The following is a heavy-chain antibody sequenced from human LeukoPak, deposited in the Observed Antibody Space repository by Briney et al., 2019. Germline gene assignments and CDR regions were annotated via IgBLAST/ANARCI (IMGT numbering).Heavy chain of an antibody. V-gene: IGHV4-39*07. D-gene: IGHD2-8*01. Sequence: SETLSLTCTVSGDSISTSSYYWGWIRQPPGKGLEWIGSVFFSGNTYYEPSLKSRVTISVDTSKNQFSLKLSSVTAADTAVYYCARGSLGYCTNGVCSLWGQGTLVTVSS. CDR1: GDSISTSSYY. CDR3: ARGSLGYCTNGVCSL. J-gene: IGHJ4*02. CDR2: VFFSGNT.